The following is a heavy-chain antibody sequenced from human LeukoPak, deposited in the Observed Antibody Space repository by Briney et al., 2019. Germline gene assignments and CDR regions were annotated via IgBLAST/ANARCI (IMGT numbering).Heavy chain of an antibody. CDR3: ARINSHSDNYYYPWFDP. Sequence: PSETLSLTCAVYGGSFSGYYWGWIRQPPGKGLEWIGEINHSGSTNYNPSLKSPVTISIDTSKNQFFLKLTSVTAADTALYYCARINSHSDNYYYPWFDPWGQGILVTVSS. J-gene: IGHJ5*02. D-gene: IGHD3-22*01. V-gene: IGHV4-34*01. CDR1: GGSFSGYY. CDR2: INHSGST.